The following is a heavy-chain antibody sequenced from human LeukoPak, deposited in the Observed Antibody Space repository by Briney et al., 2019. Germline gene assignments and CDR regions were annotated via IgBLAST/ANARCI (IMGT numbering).Heavy chain of an antibody. Sequence: GGSLRLSCAASGFTFSSYAMSLVRQAPGKGLEWVSAISGSGGSTYYADSVKGRFTISRDNSKNTLYLQMNSLRAEDTAVYYCAKRYYYDSSGCEDAFDIWGQGTMVTVSS. CDR3: AKRYYYDSSGCEDAFDI. D-gene: IGHD3-22*01. CDR1: GFTFSSYA. V-gene: IGHV3-23*01. J-gene: IGHJ3*02. CDR2: ISGSGGST.